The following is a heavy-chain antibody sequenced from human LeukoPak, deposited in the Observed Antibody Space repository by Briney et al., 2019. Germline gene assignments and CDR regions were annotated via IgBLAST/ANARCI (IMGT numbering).Heavy chain of an antibody. CDR3: AERGDVIRVILVGFHKEAYYFDS. Sequence: PGRSLRLSCAASGFTFDDYAMHWVRQAPGKGLEWVSAISGSGGGTNYADSVKGRFTISRDNPKNTLYLQMNSLRAEDTAVYFCAERGDVIRVILVGFHKEAYYFDSWGQGALVTVSS. V-gene: IGHV3-23*01. J-gene: IGHJ4*02. CDR2: ISGSGGGT. CDR1: GFTFDDYA. D-gene: IGHD3-22*01.